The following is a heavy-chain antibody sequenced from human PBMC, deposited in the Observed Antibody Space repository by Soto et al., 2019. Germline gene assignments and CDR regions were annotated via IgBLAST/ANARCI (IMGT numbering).Heavy chain of an antibody. CDR3: ARGPYYDLIWNYYYMDV. Sequence: QVQLQESGPGLVKPSETLSLSCSVSGGSISGHYWSWVRQTPGKGLEWIGYMYYSGSTNYNPSLKSRVTISVDTSNNNFSLRLTTVTAADTAVNYCARGPYYDLIWNYYYMDVWGKGTTVTVSS. J-gene: IGHJ6*03. V-gene: IGHV4-59*08. CDR1: GGSISGHY. D-gene: IGHD3-16*01. CDR2: MYYSGST.